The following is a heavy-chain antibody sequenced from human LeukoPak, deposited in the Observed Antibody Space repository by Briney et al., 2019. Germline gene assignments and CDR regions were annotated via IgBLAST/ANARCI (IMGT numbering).Heavy chain of an antibody. V-gene: IGHV1-8*03. CDR1: GYTFTSYD. Sequence: ASVKVSCKASGYTFTSYDINWVRQATGQGLEWMGWMNPNSGNTGYAQKFQGRVTITADKSTSTAYMELSSLRSEDTAVYYCARNNEWLYYGDAFDIWGQGTMVTVSS. CDR2: MNPNSGNT. CDR3: ARNNEWLYYGDAFDI. J-gene: IGHJ3*02. D-gene: IGHD3-3*01.